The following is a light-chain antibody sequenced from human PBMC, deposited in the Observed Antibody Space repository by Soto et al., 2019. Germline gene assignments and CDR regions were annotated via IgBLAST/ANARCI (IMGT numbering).Light chain of an antibody. CDR3: MKSIQLPRK. CDR1: QTLLHSDGKTF. J-gene: IGKJ1*01. Sequence: DIVITHTPLSLSVTPVHPASISFKSSQTLLHSDGKTFLYWYLQKPGQPPKLLIYEVSNRFSGVPDRFSGSGSGTDFTLKISRVEAEDVGVYYCMKSIQLPRKFGQGTKVDIK. CDR2: EVS. V-gene: IGKV2D-29*01.